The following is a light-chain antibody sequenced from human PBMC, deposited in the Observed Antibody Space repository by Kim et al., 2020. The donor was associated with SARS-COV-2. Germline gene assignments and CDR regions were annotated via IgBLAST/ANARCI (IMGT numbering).Light chain of an antibody. CDR1: QGINTY. J-gene: IGKJ1*01. V-gene: IGKV1D-8*01. CDR2: AAS. CDR3: QQYYSFPPT. Sequence: ASTGDRVTISCRMSQGINTYVAWYQVKPGKAPELLIYAASTLQTGVPSRFSGSGSGTDFALSISFLQSEDFATYFCQQYYSFPPTFGQGTKVDIK.